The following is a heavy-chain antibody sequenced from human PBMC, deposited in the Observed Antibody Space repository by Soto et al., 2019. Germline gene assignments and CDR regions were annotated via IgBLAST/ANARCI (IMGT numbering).Heavy chain of an antibody. Sequence: QVQLVQSGAEVKKPGASVKVSCKASGYTFNNYGVSWVRQAPGQGLEWMGWISAYSGNKNYAQKLQDRVTMTTDTSTSTAYLELRSLRSDDTVVYYCARASGYGVGAFDIWGQGTMVTVSS. CDR1: GYTFNNYG. D-gene: IGHD4-17*01. J-gene: IGHJ3*02. V-gene: IGHV1-18*01. CDR3: ARASGYGVGAFDI. CDR2: ISAYSGNK.